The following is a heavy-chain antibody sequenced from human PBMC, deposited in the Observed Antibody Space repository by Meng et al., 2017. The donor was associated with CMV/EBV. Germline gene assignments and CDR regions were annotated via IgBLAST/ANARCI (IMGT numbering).Heavy chain of an antibody. D-gene: IGHD3-22*01. CDR2: MNPNSGNT. V-gene: IGHV1-8*03. CDR3: ACNAEGDSSSYYSNYYGMDV. Sequence: ASVKVSCKASGYIFISYDINCVRQATGQGLEWMGWMNPNSGNTCYPQKFQGRVTITRNTSINTAYMELSSLRSEDTAVYYCACNAEGDSSSYYSNYYGMDVWGQGTTVTVSS. J-gene: IGHJ6*02. CDR1: GYIFISYD.